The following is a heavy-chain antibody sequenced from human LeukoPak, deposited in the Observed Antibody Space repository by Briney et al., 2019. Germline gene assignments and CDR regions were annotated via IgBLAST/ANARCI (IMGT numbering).Heavy chain of an antibody. J-gene: IGHJ1*01. D-gene: IGHD6-6*01. CDR3: VRSLTAREYFQH. V-gene: IGHV3-30*02. CDR1: GYTFSSSG. Sequence: GGSLRLSCAASGYTFSSSGMHWVRQTPSKGLEGVSFIHSTGSYGYYADSAKGRFTISRDNSKNTLSLQMSSLRVEDTAVYYCVRSLTAREYFQHWGEGTLVTVSS. CDR2: IHSTGSYG.